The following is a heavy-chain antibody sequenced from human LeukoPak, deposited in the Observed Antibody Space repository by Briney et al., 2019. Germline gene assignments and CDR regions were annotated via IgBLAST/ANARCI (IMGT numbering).Heavy chain of an antibody. CDR2: IYYSGST. J-gene: IGHJ4*02. CDR1: GGSISSGGYY. V-gene: IGHV4-31*03. D-gene: IGHD3/OR15-3a*01. CDR3: ARHLGRRSHFDY. Sequence: SETLSLTCTVSGGSISSGGYYWSWIRQHPGKGLEWIGYIYYSGSTYYNPSLKSRVTISVDTSKNQFSLKLSSVTAADTAVYYCARHLGRRSHFDYWGQGTLVTVSS.